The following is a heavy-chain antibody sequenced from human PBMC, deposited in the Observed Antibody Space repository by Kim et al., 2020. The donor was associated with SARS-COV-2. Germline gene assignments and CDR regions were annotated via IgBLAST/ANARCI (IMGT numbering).Heavy chain of an antibody. CDR1: GYTFTSYY. D-gene: IGHD3-3*01. Sequence: ASVKVSCKASGYTFTSYYMHWVRQAPGQGLEWMGIINPSGGSTSYAQKFQGRVTMTRDTSTSTVYMELSSLRSEDTAVYYCARIERNYDFWSGYQQTYYYGMDVWGQGNTVTVSS. J-gene: IGHJ6*02. CDR3: ARIERNYDFWSGYQQTYYYGMDV. CDR2: INPSGGST. V-gene: IGHV1-46*01.